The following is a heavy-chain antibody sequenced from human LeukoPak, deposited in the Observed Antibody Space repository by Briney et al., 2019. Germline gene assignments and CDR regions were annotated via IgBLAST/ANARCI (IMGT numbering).Heavy chain of an antibody. V-gene: IGHV4-61*02. Sequence: PSETLSLTCTVSGGSISSGSYYWSWIRQPAGKGLEWIGRIYTSGSTNYNPSLKSRVTISVDTSKNQFSLKLTSVTAADTAVYYCARAIGAGRAFDYWGQGTLVTVSS. D-gene: IGHD3-22*01. CDR2: IYTSGST. CDR1: GGSISSGSYY. J-gene: IGHJ4*02. CDR3: ARAIGAGRAFDY.